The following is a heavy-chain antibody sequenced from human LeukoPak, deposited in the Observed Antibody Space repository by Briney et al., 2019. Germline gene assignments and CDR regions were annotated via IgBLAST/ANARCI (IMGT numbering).Heavy chain of an antibody. J-gene: IGHJ5*02. D-gene: IGHD2-2*02. CDR2: INPSGGSP. Sequence: VSVQVSCQASGYTFTSYYMLWVRQAPGQELEWMGIINPSGGSPRYAPKFQGRVTMTRDTATSTVYLELSSLRSEDTAVYFCARDQGDIVVPSAIPVGRAGFDPWSQKTLVTVSS. CDR1: GYTFTSYY. V-gene: IGHV1-46*01. CDR3: ARDQGDIVVPSAIPVGRAGFDP.